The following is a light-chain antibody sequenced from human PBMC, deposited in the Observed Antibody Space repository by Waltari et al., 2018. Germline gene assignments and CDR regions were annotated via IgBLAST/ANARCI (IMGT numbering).Light chain of an antibody. Sequence: TFLKSYDIKNDLGWYQQKPGKAPRLLIFAASTLQSGVPSRFSGSGSGTDFTLTISSLQPEDFATYFCLQDYIFPLTFGGGTTVEI. CDR1: YDIKND. CDR2: AAS. V-gene: IGKV1-6*01. J-gene: IGKJ4*01. CDR3: LQDYIFPLT.